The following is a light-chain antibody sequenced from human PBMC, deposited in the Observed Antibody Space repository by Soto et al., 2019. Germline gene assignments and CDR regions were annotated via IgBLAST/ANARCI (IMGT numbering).Light chain of an antibody. CDR2: QDS. V-gene: IGLV3-1*01. CDR3: QAWDSSTVV. J-gene: IGLJ2*01. Sequence: SYELTQPPSVSVSPGQTASITGSGDKLGDKYACWYQQKPGQSPVLVIYQDSKRPSGSPERFSGSNSGNTATLTISGTQAMEEADYYCQAWDSSTVVFGGGTKLTVL. CDR1: KLGDKY.